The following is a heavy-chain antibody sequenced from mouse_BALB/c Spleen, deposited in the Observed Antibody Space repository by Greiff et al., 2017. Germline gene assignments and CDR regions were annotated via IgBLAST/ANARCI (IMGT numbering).Heavy chain of an antibody. CDR3: AREITTEVADGYFDD. D-gene: IGHD1-1*01. CDR1: GFTFSDYY. J-gene: IGHJ1*01. CDR2: ISDGGSYT. Sequence: DVQLVESGGGLVKPGGSLKLSCAASGFTFSDYYMYWVRQTPGKRLEWVATISDGGSYTYYPDSVKGRYTIARDNAKNNLYLQMSSLKSEDSALYDCAREITTEVADGYFDDWGAGTTVTVSS. V-gene: IGHV5-4*02.